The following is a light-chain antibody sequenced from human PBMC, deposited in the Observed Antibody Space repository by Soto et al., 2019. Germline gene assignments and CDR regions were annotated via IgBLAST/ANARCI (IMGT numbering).Light chain of an antibody. CDR1: QSVSSSY. CDR2: GAS. V-gene: IGKV3-20*01. J-gene: IGKJ2*01. Sequence: EIVLTQSPGILSLSPGERATLSCRASQSVSSSYLAWYQQKPGQAPKLLIYGASNRATGIPDRFSASGSKTNFTRTISRLEPEDFAVYYCQQYGSSPPYTFGQGTKLEIK. CDR3: QQYGSSPPYT.